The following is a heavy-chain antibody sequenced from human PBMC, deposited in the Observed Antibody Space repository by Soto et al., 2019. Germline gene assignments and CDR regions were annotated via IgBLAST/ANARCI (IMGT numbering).Heavy chain of an antibody. CDR3: ARPRYDGSGTPFDY. D-gene: IGHD3-22*01. CDR2: INGDGKIA. J-gene: IGHJ4*02. CDR1: GVTFSSYG. Sequence: SGAGRGVTFSSYGIHWDRHNPGKGLVWVSGINGDGKIATYADSVKGRFIISRDNAKNILYLQMNSLTAEDTAVYYCARPRYDGSGTPFDYWGQGSLVTVSS. V-gene: IGHV3-74*01.